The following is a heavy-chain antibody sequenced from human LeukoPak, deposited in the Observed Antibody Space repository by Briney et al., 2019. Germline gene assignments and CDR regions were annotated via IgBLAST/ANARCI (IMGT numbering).Heavy chain of an antibody. Sequence: SETLSLTCTVSGGSISSYYWSWIRQPPGKGLEWIGYIYYSGSTNYNPSLKSRVTISVDTSKNQFSLKLSSVTAADTAVYYCARDPDGDGALDPWGQGTLVTVSS. J-gene: IGHJ5*02. CDR3: ARDPDGDGALDP. V-gene: IGHV4-59*01. CDR2: IYYSGST. CDR1: GGSISSYY. D-gene: IGHD4-17*01.